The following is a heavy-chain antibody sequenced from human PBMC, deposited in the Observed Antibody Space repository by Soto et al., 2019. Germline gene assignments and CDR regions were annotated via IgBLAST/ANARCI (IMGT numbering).Heavy chain of an antibody. D-gene: IGHD6-13*01. CDR3: AKDHSRIAAAQDAGDFDI. Sequence: GGSLRLSCAASGFAFSSYAVSWVRQAPGKGLEWLSAISGSGGSTYSADSVKGRFTISRDNSKNTLYLQMNRPRAEDTAVYYCAKDHSRIAAAQDAGDFDIWGQGTMVTVSS. V-gene: IGHV3-23*01. J-gene: IGHJ3*02. CDR1: GFAFSSYA. CDR2: ISGSGGST.